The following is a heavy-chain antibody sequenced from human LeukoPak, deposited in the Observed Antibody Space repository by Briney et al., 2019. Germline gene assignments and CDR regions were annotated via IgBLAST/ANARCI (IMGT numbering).Heavy chain of an antibody. CDR3: ARGNGKTGELPGFDYYYYMDV. J-gene: IGHJ6*03. Sequence: ASVKVSCKASGYTFTSYGISWVRQATGQGLEWMGWMNPNSGNTGYAQKFQGRVTITRNTSISTAYMELSSLRSEDTAVYYCARGNGKTGELPGFDYYYYMDVWGKGTTVTVSS. D-gene: IGHD1-26*01. V-gene: IGHV1-8*03. CDR1: GYTFTSYG. CDR2: MNPNSGNT.